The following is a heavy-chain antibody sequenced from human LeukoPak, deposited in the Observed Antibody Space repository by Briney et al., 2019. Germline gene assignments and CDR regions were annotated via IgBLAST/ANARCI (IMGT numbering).Heavy chain of an antibody. CDR1: GFTVSNDY. D-gene: IGHD3-10*01. J-gene: IGHJ4*02. V-gene: IGHV3-53*05. CDR3: AKDRSPTYYYGSGSYPIDY. CDR2: IYSGGNT. Sequence: GGSLRLSCAASGFTVSNDYMTWVRQAPGKGLEWVSIIYSGGNTYYADSVKGRFTISRDNSKNTLYLQMNSLRAEDTAVYYCAKDRSPTYYYGSGSYPIDYWGQGTLVTVSS.